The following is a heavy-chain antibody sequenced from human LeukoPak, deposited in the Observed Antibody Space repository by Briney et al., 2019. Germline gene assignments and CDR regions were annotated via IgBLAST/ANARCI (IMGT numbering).Heavy chain of an antibody. CDR2: IAYTGT. Sequence: GGSLRLSCAASGFTFSDYAMNWVRQAPGKGLEWVSSIAYTGTYYAYSVKGRFIVSRDDSKSMLFLQMNSLRAEDTAVYFFANKFLPEFWGQGILVHVS. D-gene: IGHD3-10*01. CDR3: ANKFLPEF. J-gene: IGHJ4*02. V-gene: IGHV3-23*01. CDR1: GFTFSDYA.